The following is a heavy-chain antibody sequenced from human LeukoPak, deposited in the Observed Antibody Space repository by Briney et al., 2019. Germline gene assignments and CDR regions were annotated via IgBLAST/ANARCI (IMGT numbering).Heavy chain of an antibody. J-gene: IGHJ6*02. CDR2: ISGNGGST. CDR1: GFTFSSYA. D-gene: IGHD5-12*01. CDR3: AKTRGCSGYDYGYYGMDV. V-gene: IGHV3-23*01. Sequence: GRSLRLSCAASGFTFSSYAMSWVHQAPGKGLEWVSGISGNGGSTYHADSVKGRFTISRDNSKNTLYLQMNGLRAEDTAVYYCAKTRGCSGYDYGYYGMDVWGQGTTVTVSS.